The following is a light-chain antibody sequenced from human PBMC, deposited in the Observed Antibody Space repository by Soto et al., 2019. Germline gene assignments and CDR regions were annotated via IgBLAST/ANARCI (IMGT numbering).Light chain of an antibody. CDR3: QQYNNWPRT. Sequence: EIVMTQSPATLFVSPGERATLSCTASQSVTTNLAWYQQKPGQAPRLLIYGASTRATGVPARFSGSGSGTEFTLTISSLQSEDFAVYYCQQYNNWPRTFGQGTK. CDR1: QSVTTN. J-gene: IGKJ1*01. V-gene: IGKV3-15*01. CDR2: GAS.